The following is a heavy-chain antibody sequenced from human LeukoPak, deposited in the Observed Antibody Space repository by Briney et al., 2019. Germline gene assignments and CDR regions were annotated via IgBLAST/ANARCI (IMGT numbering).Heavy chain of an antibody. CDR1: GYTFTGYY. Sequence: ASVKVSCKASGYTFTGYYIHWVRQAPGQGLEWMGWINPNSGGTNYAQKFQGRVTMTRDTSISTAYMELSRLRSDDTAVYYCARGRSEWLSDAFDIWGQGTMVTVSS. D-gene: IGHD3-3*01. CDR3: ARGRSEWLSDAFDI. V-gene: IGHV1-2*02. CDR2: INPNSGGT. J-gene: IGHJ3*02.